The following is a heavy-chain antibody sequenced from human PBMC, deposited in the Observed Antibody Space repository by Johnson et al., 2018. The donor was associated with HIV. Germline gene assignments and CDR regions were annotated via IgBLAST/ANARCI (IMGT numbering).Heavy chain of an antibody. V-gene: IGHV3-66*01. J-gene: IGHJ3*01. CDR3: ASAIPGRSSLDGFDF. Sequence: EKLVESGGGLVQPGGSLRLACAASGFTVSRNYMSWVRQAPGKGLEWVSVIYSGGGTYYAASVKGRFTISRDNSKNTLYLQMNSLRAEDTAAYYCASAIPGRSSLDGFDFWGQGTMVTVSS. CDR2: IYSGGGT. CDR1: GFTVSRNY. D-gene: IGHD2-2*01.